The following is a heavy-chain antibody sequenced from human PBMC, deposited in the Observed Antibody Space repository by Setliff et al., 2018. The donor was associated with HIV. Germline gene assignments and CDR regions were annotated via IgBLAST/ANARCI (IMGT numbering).Heavy chain of an antibody. CDR2: ISPDNAGT. J-gene: IGHJ4*02. CDR1: GYSFTDYF. D-gene: IGHD1-1*01. Sequence: ASVKVFCKASGYSFTDYFIHWVRQAPGQGLEWMGWISPDNAGTRIPRTFRGRVTMTRDTSISTAYMELGGLHSDDTALYYCARQLSNSLDFWGQGALVTVSS. CDR3: ARQLSNSLDF. V-gene: IGHV1-2*02.